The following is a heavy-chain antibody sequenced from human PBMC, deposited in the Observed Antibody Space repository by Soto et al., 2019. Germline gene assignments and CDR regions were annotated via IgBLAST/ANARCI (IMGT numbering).Heavy chain of an antibody. Sequence: EVQLLESGGGLVQPGGSLRLSCAASGFTFSSYAMSWVRQAPGKGLEWVSAISGSGGSTYYADSVKGRFTISRDNSKTTLYLQMNSLRAEDTAVYYCARVTMVRGVIMTLDYWGQGTLVTVSS. CDR1: GFTFSSYA. D-gene: IGHD3-10*01. CDR3: ARVTMVRGVIMTLDY. J-gene: IGHJ4*02. V-gene: IGHV3-23*01. CDR2: ISGSGGST.